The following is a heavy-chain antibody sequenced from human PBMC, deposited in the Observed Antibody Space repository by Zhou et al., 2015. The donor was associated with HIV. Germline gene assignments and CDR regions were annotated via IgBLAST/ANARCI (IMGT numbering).Heavy chain of an antibody. CDR1: GYTFTSYG. V-gene: IGHV1-18*01. CDR2: ISAYNGVT. CDR3: ARDLDIVVVPITAGDAFDI. D-gene: IGHD2-2*03. J-gene: IGHJ3*02. Sequence: QVHLVQSGAEVKKPGASVKVSCKASGYTFTSYGINWVRQAPGQGLEWMGWISAYNGVTKYAQKFQGRVTMATDTSTSTVYMELRSLRSDDTAMYYCARDLDIVVVPITAGDAFDIWGQGTMVTVSS.